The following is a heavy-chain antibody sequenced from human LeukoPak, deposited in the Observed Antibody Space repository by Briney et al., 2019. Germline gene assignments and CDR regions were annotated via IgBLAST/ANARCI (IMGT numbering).Heavy chain of an antibody. CDR1: GFIFGAYW. CDR2: INDDGTTT. J-gene: IGHJ6*02. CDR3: ARSQMDV. Sequence: GGSLRLSCAASGFIFGAYWMLWVRQVPGRGLVWVSRINDDGTTTDYADSVRGRFTISRDNAKNTLYLQMTSLRAEDTAIYYCARSQMDVWGHGTTVTVSS. V-gene: IGHV3-74*01.